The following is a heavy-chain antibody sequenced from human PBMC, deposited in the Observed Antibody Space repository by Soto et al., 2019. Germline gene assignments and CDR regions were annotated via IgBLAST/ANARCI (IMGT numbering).Heavy chain of an antibody. Sequence: QVQLQESGPGLVKPSQTLSLTCTVSGGSISSGGYYWSWIRQHPGKGLEWIWYIYYSGSTYYNPSLKSRVTISVDTSKNQFSLKLSSVTAADTAVYYCARKSYCSGGSCYSGLDYWGQGTLVTVSS. D-gene: IGHD2-15*01. J-gene: IGHJ4*02. CDR2: IYYSGST. CDR1: GGSISSGGYY. CDR3: ARKSYCSGGSCYSGLDY. V-gene: IGHV4-31*03.